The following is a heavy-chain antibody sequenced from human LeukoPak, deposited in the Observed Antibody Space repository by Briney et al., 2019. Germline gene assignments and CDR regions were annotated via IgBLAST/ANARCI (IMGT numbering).Heavy chain of an antibody. V-gene: IGHV1-46*01. CDR2: INPSGGST. CDR3: ARNGRVRRVVKDLFEY. Sequence: ASVKVSCKASGYTFTGYYMHWVRQAPGQGLEWMGWINPSGGSTSYAQKFQGRVTMTRDMSTSTVYMELSSLRSDDTAMYYCARNGRVRRVVKDLFEYWGQGTLIAVSS. J-gene: IGHJ4*02. CDR1: GYTFTGYY. D-gene: IGHD3-10*01.